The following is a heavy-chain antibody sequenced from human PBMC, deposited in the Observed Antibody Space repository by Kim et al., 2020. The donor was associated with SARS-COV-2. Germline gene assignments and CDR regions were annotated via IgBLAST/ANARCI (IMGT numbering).Heavy chain of an antibody. V-gene: IGHV3-7*01. Sequence: GSEKYYVDSVKGRFTISRDNAKNSLYLEMNSLRGEDTAVYYCARGTTTDYWGQGTLVTVSS. CDR2: GSEK. CDR3: ARGTTTDY. J-gene: IGHJ4*02. D-gene: IGHD1-26*01.